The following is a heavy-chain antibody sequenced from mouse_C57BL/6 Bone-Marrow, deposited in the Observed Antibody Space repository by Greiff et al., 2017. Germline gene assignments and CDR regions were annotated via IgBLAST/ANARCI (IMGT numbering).Heavy chain of an antibody. D-gene: IGHD4-1*01. CDR3: ARPLTSYWYFDV. CDR1: GYTFTSYW. V-gene: IGHV1-50*01. Sequence: VQLQQSGAELVKPGASVKLSCKASGYTFTSYWMQWVKQRPGQGLEWIGEIEPSDSYTNYNQKFKGKATLTVDTSSSTAYMQLSSLTSEDSAVYYCARPLTSYWYFDVWGTGTTVTVSS. CDR2: IEPSDSYT. J-gene: IGHJ1*03.